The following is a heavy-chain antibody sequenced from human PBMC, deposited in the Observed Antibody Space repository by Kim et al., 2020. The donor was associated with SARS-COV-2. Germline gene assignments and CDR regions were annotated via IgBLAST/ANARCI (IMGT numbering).Heavy chain of an antibody. CDR2: IYYSGST. Sequence: SETLSLTCTVSGGSVSSGSYYWSWIRQPPGKGLEWIGYIYYSGSTNYNPSLKSRVTISVDTSKNQFSLKLSSVTAADTAVYYCATAYCGGDCYSLPDYWGQGTLVTVSS. J-gene: IGHJ4*02. V-gene: IGHV4-61*01. D-gene: IGHD2-21*02. CDR3: ATAYCGGDCYSLPDY. CDR1: GGSVSSGSYY.